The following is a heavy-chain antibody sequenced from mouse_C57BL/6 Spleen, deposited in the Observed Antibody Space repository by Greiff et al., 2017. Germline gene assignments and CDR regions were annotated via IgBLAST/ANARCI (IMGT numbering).Heavy chain of an antibody. V-gene: IGHV1-5*01. CDR2: IYPGNSDT. CDR1: GYTFTSYW. CDR3: TREELYDGYYFDY. D-gene: IGHD2-3*01. J-gene: IGHJ2*01. Sequence: VQLQQSGTVLARPGASVKMSCKTSGYTFTSYWMHWVKQRPGQGLEWIGAIYPGNSDTSYNQKFKGKAKLTAVTSASTAYMELSSLTNEDSAVYYCTREELYDGYYFDYWGQGTTLTVSS.